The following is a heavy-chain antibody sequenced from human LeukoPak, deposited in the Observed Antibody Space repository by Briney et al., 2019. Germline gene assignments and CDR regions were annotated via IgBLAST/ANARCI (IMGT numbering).Heavy chain of an antibody. V-gene: IGHV4-59*08. Sequence: SETLSLTCTVSGASTSSYYWSWIRQPPGKGLEWIGYIYYSGSTNYNPSLKSRVTISVDTSKNQFSLKLSSVTAADTAVYYCARLSSEYSSSSYYYYGMDVWGQGTTVTVSS. CDR2: IYYSGST. J-gene: IGHJ6*02. D-gene: IGHD6-6*01. CDR3: ARLSSEYSSSSYYYYGMDV. CDR1: GASTSSYY.